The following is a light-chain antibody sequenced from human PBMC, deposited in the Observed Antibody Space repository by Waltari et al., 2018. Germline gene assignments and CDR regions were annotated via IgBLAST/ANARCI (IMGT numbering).Light chain of an antibody. J-gene: IGKJ1*01. V-gene: IGKV3-15*01. CDR2: GAS. CDR1: QSVSSN. Sequence: EIVMTPSPATLSVSPGERATLPCRASQSVSSNLAWYQQKPGQAPRLLIYGASTRATGIPARFSGSGSGTEFTLTISSLQSEDFAVYYCQKYNNWPQTFGQGTKVEIK. CDR3: QKYNNWPQT.